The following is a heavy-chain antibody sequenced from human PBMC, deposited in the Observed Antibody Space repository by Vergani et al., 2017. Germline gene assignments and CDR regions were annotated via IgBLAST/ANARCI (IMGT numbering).Heavy chain of an antibody. J-gene: IGHJ6*03. D-gene: IGHD6-19*01. Sequence: QVQLQESGPGLVKPSQTLSLTCTVSGGSISSGSYYWSWIRQPAGKGLEWIGRIYTSGSTNYNPSLKSRVTISVDTSKNQFSLKLSSVTAADTAVYYCARDLAVAGAPPYYYYMDVWGKGTTVTVSS. CDR1: GGSISSGSYY. CDR3: ARDLAVAGAPPYYYYMDV. V-gene: IGHV4-61*02. CDR2: IYTSGST.